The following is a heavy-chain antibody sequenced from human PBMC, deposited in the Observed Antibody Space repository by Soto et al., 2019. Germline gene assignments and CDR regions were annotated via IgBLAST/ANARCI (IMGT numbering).Heavy chain of an antibody. CDR3: AKDHTFPGIAVAAPGY. J-gene: IGHJ4*02. V-gene: IGHV3-23*01. D-gene: IGHD6-19*01. CDR2: ISGIGGST. CDR1: GFTFSSYA. Sequence: GGSLRLSCAASGFTFSSYAMSWVRQAPGKGLEWVSAISGIGGSTYYADSVKGRFTISRDNSKNTLYLQMNSLRAEDTAVYYCAKDHTFPGIAVAAPGYWGQGTLVTVSS.